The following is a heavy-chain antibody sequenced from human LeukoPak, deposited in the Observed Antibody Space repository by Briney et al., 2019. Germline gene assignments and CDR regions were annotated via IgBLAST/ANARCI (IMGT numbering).Heavy chain of an antibody. D-gene: IGHD4/OR15-4a*01. Sequence: PGGSLRLSCAASGFTFSNYGIHWVRQAPGKGLEWVAFIRHDGSNKYYADSVKGRFTISRENSKNTLYLQMNSLRTDDTAVYYCAKDLDYQLLYDFDYWGQGTLVTVSS. CDR2: IRHDGSNK. CDR3: AKDLDYQLLYDFDY. J-gene: IGHJ4*02. V-gene: IGHV3-30*02. CDR1: GFTFSNYG.